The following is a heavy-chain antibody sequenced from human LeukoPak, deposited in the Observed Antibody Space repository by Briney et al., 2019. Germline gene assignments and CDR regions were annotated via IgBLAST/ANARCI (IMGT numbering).Heavy chain of an antibody. CDR3: ARAGVFATTRHFDF. CDR1: GGSFSGYY. D-gene: IGHD3-10*01. V-gene: IGHV4-34*01. Sequence: SETLSLTCAVYGGSFSGYYWSWIRQPPGKGLEWIGEINHSGSTNYNPSLKSRVTISVDTSKNQFSLKLSSVTAADTAVYYCARAGVFATTRHFDFWGQGTLVTVSS. J-gene: IGHJ4*02. CDR2: INHSGST.